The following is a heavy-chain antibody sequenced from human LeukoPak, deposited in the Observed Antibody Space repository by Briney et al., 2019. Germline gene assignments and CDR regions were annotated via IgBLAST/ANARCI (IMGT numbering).Heavy chain of an antibody. Sequence: GGSLRLSCAASGFTFSSYSMNWVRQAPGNGLECVSSISSRSSYIYYADSVKGRFTISRDNAKNSLYLQMNSLRAEDTAVYYCARGITGTEDYWDPGTLVTVSS. CDR3: ARGITGTEDY. D-gene: IGHD1/OR15-1a*01. CDR1: GFTFSSYS. J-gene: IGHJ4*02. V-gene: IGHV3-21*01. CDR2: ISSRSSYI.